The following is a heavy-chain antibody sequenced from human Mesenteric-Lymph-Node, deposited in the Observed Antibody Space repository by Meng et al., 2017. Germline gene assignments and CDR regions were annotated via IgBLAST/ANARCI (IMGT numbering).Heavy chain of an antibody. CDR3: AKALTTVTTAVDY. CDR1: GFTFSSNG. J-gene: IGHJ4*02. D-gene: IGHD4-17*01. Sequence: EVQLLESGGGLVHPGGSLRLSSAASGFTFSSNGMNWVRQAPGKGLEWVSSISGSGPVTYYADSVKGRFTISRDNSKNTLYLQMNSLKAEDTAVYYCAKALTTVTTAVDYWGQGTLVTVSS. CDR2: ISGSGPVT. V-gene: IGHV3-23*01.